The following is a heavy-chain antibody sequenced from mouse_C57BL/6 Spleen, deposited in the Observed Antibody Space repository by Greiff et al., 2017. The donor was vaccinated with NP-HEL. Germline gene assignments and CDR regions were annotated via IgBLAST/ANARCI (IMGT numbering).Heavy chain of an antibody. Sequence: QVQLKESGPGLVQPSQSLSITCTVSGFSLTSYGVHWVRQPPGKGLEWLGVIWSGGSTDYNAAFISRLSISKDNSKSQVFFKMNSLQADHTAIYYCAKNSHYYGSSSMDYWGQGTSVTVSS. CDR3: AKNSHYYGSSSMDY. CDR2: IWSGGST. V-gene: IGHV2-4*01. J-gene: IGHJ4*01. D-gene: IGHD1-1*01. CDR1: GFSLTSYG.